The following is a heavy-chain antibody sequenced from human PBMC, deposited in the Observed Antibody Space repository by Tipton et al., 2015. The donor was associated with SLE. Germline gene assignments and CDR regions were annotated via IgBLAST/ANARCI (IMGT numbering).Heavy chain of an antibody. CDR3: ARGGIAAAGTFDY. CDR2: IYTSGST. D-gene: IGHD6-13*01. J-gene: IGHJ4*02. V-gene: IGHV4-61*02. CDR1: GGSISSGSYY. Sequence: TLSLTCTVSGGSISSGSYYWSWIRQPAGKGLEWIGRIYTSGSTNYNPSLKSRVTISVDTSKNQFSLKLSSVTAADTAVYYCARGGIAAAGTFDYWGQGTLVTVSS.